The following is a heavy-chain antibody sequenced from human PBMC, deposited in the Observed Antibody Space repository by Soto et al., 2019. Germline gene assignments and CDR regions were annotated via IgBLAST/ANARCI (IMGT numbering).Heavy chain of an antibody. CDR3: ARRDNWNDKPIDY. J-gene: IGHJ4*02. V-gene: IGHV4-39*01. D-gene: IGHD1-20*01. Sequence: ETLSLTCTVSGGSISSSSYYWGWIRQPPGKGLEWIGSIYYSGSTYYNPPLKRRVTISVDTSKNQFSLKLSSVTAADTAVYYCARRDNWNDKPIDYWGQGTLVTVSS. CDR1: GGSISSSSYY. CDR2: IYYSGST.